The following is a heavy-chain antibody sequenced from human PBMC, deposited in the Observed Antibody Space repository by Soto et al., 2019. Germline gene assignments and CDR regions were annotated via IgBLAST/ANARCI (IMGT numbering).Heavy chain of an antibody. CDR2: ISGSGGST. D-gene: IGHD5-12*01. V-gene: IGHV3-23*01. CDR1: GFTFSSYA. J-gene: IGHJ2*01. CDR3: ARVRSGYDWGGWYFDL. Sequence: GGSLRLSCAASGFTFSSYAMSWVRQAPGKGLEWVSAISGSGGSTYYADSVKGRFTISRDNARNSLYLQMNSLRAEDTAVYYCARVRSGYDWGGWYFDLWGRGTLVTVS.